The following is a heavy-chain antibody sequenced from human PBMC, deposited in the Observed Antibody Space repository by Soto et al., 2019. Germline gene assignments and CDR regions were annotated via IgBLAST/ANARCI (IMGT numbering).Heavy chain of an antibody. J-gene: IGHJ4*02. Sequence: LEILSLTCAVYGGSFSGYYWSWIRQPPGKGLEWIGEINHSGSTNYNPSLKSRVTISVDTSKNQFSLKLSSVTAADTAVYYCARTPRSIAVAGSLGRSYYFDYWGQGTLVTVSS. CDR3: ARTPRSIAVAGSLGRSYYFDY. V-gene: IGHV4-34*01. D-gene: IGHD6-19*01. CDR2: INHSGST. CDR1: GGSFSGYY.